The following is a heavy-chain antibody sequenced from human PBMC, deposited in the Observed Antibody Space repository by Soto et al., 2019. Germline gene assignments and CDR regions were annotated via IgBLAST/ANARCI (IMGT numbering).Heavy chain of an antibody. Sequence: EVQLVESGGGLVQPGGSLRLSCVVSGFSFSDHYMNWVRQAPGKGLEWVGRTRNKGNSYTTEYAASVKDRFTISRDDSKYSLYLQINCLKSEDTAVYYCAREGALPGSDFEYWGEGTLVTVSS. J-gene: IGHJ4*02. CDR1: GFSFSDHY. D-gene: IGHD6-19*01. V-gene: IGHV3-72*01. CDR2: TRNKGNSYTT. CDR3: AREGALPGSDFEY.